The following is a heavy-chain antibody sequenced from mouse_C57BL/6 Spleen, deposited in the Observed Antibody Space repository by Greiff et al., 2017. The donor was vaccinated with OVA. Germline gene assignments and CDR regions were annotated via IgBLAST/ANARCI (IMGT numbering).Heavy chain of an antibody. CDR3: ARHAGNYYAMDY. J-gene: IGHJ4*01. CDR1: GFTFSDYY. Sequence: VQLKESGGGLVQPGGSLKLSCAASGFTFSDYYMYWVRQTPEKRLEWVAYISNGGGSTYYPDTVKGRFTISRDNAKNTLYLQMSRLKSEDTAMYYCARHAGNYYAMDYWGQGTSVTVSS. D-gene: IGHD2-1*01. CDR2: ISNGGGST. V-gene: IGHV5-12*01.